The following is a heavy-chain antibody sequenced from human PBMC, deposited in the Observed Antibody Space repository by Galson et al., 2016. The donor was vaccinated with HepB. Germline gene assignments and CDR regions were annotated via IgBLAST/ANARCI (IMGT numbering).Heavy chain of an antibody. D-gene: IGHD4-23*01. CDR2: ISWNSANI. J-gene: IGHJ4*01. CDR3: AKAAGGGYGGDLGGNFDY. V-gene: IGHV3-9*01. Sequence: SLRLSCAASGFGFDEFGMHWVRQGPGKGLKWVSGISWNSANIGYDDSVKGRFTISRDNAKNSLYLQMNSLGPADTALYYCAKAAGGGYGGDLGGNFDYWGHGTRVTVSS. CDR1: GFGFDEFG.